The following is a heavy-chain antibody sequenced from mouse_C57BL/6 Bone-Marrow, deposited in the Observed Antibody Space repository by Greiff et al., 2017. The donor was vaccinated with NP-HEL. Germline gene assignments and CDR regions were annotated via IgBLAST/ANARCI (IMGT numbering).Heavy chain of an antibody. CDR2: ISSGGSYT. Sequence: EVQRVESGGDLVKPRGSLKLSCAASGFTFSSYGMSWVRQTPDKRLEWVATISSGGSYTYYPDSVKGRFTISRDNAKNTLYLQMSSLKSEDTAMYYCARRGGYYWAMDYWGQGTSVTVSS. CDR3: ARRGGYYWAMDY. CDR1: GFTFSSYG. D-gene: IGHD2-3*01. V-gene: IGHV5-6*01. J-gene: IGHJ4*01.